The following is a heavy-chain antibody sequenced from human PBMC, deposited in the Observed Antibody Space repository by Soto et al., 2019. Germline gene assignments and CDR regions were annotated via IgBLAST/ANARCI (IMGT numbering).Heavy chain of an antibody. Sequence: PGASLKISCKGSGYSFTSYWIGWVRQMPGKGLEWMGIIYPGDSDTRYSPSFQGQVAISADKSISTAYLQWSSLKASDTAMYYCARLLYYYDSSGYNTFDYWGQGTLVTVSS. CDR3: ARLLYYYDSSGYNTFDY. D-gene: IGHD3-22*01. CDR1: GYSFTSYW. CDR2: IYPGDSDT. J-gene: IGHJ4*02. V-gene: IGHV5-51*01.